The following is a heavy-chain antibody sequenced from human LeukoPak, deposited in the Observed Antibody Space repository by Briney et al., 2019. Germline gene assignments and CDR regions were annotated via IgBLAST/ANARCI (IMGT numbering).Heavy chain of an antibody. CDR2: IYHSGST. V-gene: IGHV4-38-2*02. CDR3: ARARIAAAAWFDP. Sequence: SETLSLTCTVSGYSISSGYYWGWIRQPPGKGLEWIGSIYHSGSTYYNPSLKSRVTISVDTSKNQFSLKLSSATAADTAVYYCARARIAAAAWFDPWGQGTLVTVSS. CDR1: GYSISSGYY. J-gene: IGHJ5*02. D-gene: IGHD6-13*01.